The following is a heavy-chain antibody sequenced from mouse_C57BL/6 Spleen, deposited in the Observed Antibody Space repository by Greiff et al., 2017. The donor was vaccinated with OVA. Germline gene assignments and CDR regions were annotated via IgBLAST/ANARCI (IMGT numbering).Heavy chain of an antibody. D-gene: IGHD1-1*01. CDR1: GYAFSSSW. V-gene: IGHV1-82*01. CDR3: ARFHYYSSEDYFDY. J-gene: IGHJ2*01. CDR2: IYPGDGDT. Sequence: LQESGPELVKPGASVKISCKASGYAFSSSWMNWVKQRPGKGLEWIGRIYPGDGDTNYNGKFKGKATLTADKSSSTAYMQLSSLTSEDSAVYFCARFHYYSSEDYFDYWGQGTTLTVSS.